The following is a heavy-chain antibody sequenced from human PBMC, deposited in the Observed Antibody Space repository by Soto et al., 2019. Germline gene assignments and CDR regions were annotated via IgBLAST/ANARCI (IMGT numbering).Heavy chain of an antibody. J-gene: IGHJ5*02. CDR2: ISYSGTT. CDR1: GGSVDSASYY. CDR3: ARRRTGTYGGKWFDP. V-gene: IGHV4-61*01. D-gene: IGHD1-26*01. Sequence: SETLSLTCIVSGGSVDSASYYWGWIRQPPGKGLQWIGYISYSGTTNYNPSLKSRVTMSLDTSKNQISLELKSVTAADTAVYYCARRRTGTYGGKWFDPWGQGTLVTVSS.